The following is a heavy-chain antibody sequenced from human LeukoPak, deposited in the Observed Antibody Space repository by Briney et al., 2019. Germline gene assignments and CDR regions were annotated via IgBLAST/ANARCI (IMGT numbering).Heavy chain of an antibody. V-gene: IGHV3-33*06. CDR2: IWYDGSNK. J-gene: IGHJ4*02. Sequence: PGGSLRLSCAASGFTLSSYGMHWVRQAPGKGVEWVAVIWYDGSNKYYADSVKGRFTISRDNSKNTLYLQMNSLRAEDTAVYYCAQDPVTIVVPAAISGGWDQPCPLSGYWGQGTLVTVSS. D-gene: IGHD2-2*01. CDR1: GFTLSSYG. CDR3: AQDPVTIVVPAAISGGWDQPCPLSGY.